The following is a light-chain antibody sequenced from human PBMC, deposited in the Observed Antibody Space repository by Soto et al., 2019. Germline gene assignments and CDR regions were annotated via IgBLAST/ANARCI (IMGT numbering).Light chain of an antibody. CDR3: SSYTKSTFYV. J-gene: IGLJ1*01. CDR1: SSDIGSYNY. CDR2: EVN. V-gene: IGLV2-14*01. Sequence: QSALTQPASVSGSPGQSITLSCTGTSSDIGSYNYVSWYQHRPGKAPKLLIFEVNYRPSGVSNRFSGSKSGNTASLTVSGLQADDEADYFCSSYTKSTFYVFGTGTKLTVL.